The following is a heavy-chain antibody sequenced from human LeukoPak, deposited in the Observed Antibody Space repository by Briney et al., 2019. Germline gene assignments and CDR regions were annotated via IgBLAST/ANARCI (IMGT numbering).Heavy chain of an antibody. Sequence: PGGSLRLSCAASGFTFSIYSMNWVRQAPGKGLEWVSSISTSSSYIYYADSVEGRFTISRDNAKNSLYLQMNSLRAEDTAVYYCARVDWGFDYWGQGTLVTVSS. J-gene: IGHJ4*02. D-gene: IGHD3-16*01. V-gene: IGHV3-21*01. CDR3: ARVDWGFDY. CDR1: GFTFSIYS. CDR2: ISTSSSYI.